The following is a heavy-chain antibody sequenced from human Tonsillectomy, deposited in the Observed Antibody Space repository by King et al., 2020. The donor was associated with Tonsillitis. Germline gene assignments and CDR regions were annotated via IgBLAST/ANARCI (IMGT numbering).Heavy chain of an antibody. D-gene: IGHD1-26*01. Sequence: DVQLQESGGGLVQPGGSLRLSCEASGFTFSTYAMSWVRQAPGKGPEWVSAISGRDTRTFYADSWKGRVTISRYASKNTVSLQMSSLRAEDTAVYYCAKESPYSGNYRFYYFDYWGQGTLVTVSS. CDR3: AKESPYSGNYRFYYFDY. CDR2: ISGRDTRT. J-gene: IGHJ4*02. CDR1: GFTFSTYA. V-gene: IGHV3-23*01.